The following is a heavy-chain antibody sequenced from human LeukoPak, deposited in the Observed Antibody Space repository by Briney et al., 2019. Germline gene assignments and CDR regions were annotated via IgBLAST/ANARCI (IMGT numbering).Heavy chain of an antibody. CDR3: AREYCSGGSCRTNWFDP. CDR2: INLNSGGT. D-gene: IGHD2-15*01. Sequence: ASVKVSCKASGYTFSGYYMHWVRQAPGQGLEWMGWINLNSGGTNDAQKFQRRVTMTRDTSISTAYMELSRLRSDDTAVYYCAREYCSGGSCRTNWFDPWGQGTLVTVSS. CDR1: GYTFSGYY. V-gene: IGHV1-2*02. J-gene: IGHJ5*02.